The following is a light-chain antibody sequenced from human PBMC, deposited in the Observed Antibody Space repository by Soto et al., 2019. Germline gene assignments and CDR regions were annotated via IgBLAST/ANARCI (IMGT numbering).Light chain of an antibody. CDR1: RSSIGSNT. V-gene: IGLV1-44*01. CDR3: AAWEDSLNGVV. CDR2: SNN. J-gene: IGLJ2*01. Sequence: QSVLTQPPSACGTLGQRVTISCSGSRSSIGSNTVNWYQQLPGTAPKLLIYSNNHRPSGVPDRFSGSKSGTSASLAISGLQSEDEGDYYCAAWEDSLNGVVFGGGSKLTVL.